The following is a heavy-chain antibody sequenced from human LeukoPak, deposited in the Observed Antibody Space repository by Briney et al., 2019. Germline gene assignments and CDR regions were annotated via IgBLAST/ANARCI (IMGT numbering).Heavy chain of an antibody. D-gene: IGHD5-12*01. CDR3: ASRPTGFDWGPFDY. CDR2: FRYDGNHE. CDR1: GFTFNNYV. V-gene: IGHV3-30*02. Sequence: GGSLRLSCAASGFTFNNYVIPWVRQPPGKGLEWVAFFRYDGNHEYYADSVKGRFPFSRDNSKNTLLLQMNSLRTEDTAVYYCASRPTGFDWGPFDYWGQGPVITVSS. J-gene: IGHJ4*02.